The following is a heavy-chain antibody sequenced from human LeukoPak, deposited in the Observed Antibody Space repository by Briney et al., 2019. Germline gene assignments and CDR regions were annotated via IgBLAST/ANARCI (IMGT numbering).Heavy chain of an antibody. D-gene: IGHD4-17*01. J-gene: IGHJ3*02. CDR3: ALGDLAAFDI. V-gene: IGHV4-34*01. CDR1: GGSFSGYY. CDR2: INHSGST. Sequence: SEPLSLTCAVYGGSFSGYYWSWLRQPPGKGLEWIGEINHSGSTNYNPSLKSRVTISVDTSKNQFSLKRSSVTAADSAVYYCALGDLAAFDIWGQGTMVTVSS.